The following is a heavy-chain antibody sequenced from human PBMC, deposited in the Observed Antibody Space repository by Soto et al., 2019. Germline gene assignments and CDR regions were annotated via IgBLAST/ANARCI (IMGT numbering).Heavy chain of an antibody. CDR1: GFSLSTSGVG. V-gene: IGHV2-5*01. J-gene: IGHJ3*02. CDR3: ARGIATLPVFAFDI. Sequence: QGTLKESGPTLVKPTQTLTLTCSFSGFSLSTSGVGVGWTRQSPGKALEWLALIYWSGDEHYRPSLKSRLSITKDTSKNHVVLIMTDMDPVDTATYYCARGIATLPVFAFDIWGQGTMVTVSS. CDR2: IYWSGDE. D-gene: IGHD6-6*01.